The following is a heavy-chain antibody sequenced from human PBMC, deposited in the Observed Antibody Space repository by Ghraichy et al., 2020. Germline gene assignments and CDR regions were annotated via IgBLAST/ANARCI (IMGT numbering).Heavy chain of an antibody. V-gene: IGHV4-34*01. D-gene: IGHD3-22*01. CDR2: INHSGST. J-gene: IGHJ4*02. Sequence: SETLSLTCAVYGGSFSGYYWSWIRQPPGKGLEWIGEINHSGSTNYNPSLKSRVTISVDTSKNQFSLKLSSVTAADTAVYYCARLDSSGVWDWGQGTLVTVSS. CDR1: GGSFSGYY. CDR3: ARLDSSGVWD.